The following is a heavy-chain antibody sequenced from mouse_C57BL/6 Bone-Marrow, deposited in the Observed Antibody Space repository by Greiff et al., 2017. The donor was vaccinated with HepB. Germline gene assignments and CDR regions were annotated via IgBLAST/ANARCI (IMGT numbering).Heavy chain of an antibody. CDR2: IHPSDSET. J-gene: IGHJ3*01. Sequence: QVQLQQPGAELVKPGASVKVSCKASGYTFTSYWMHWVKQRPGQGLEWIGRIHPSDSETNYNQKFKGKAILTVDKSSSPAYMQLSSLTSKDSAVYYCAIGGNYVRFAYWGQGTLVTVSA. V-gene: IGHV1-74*01. D-gene: IGHD2-1*01. CDR1: GYTFTSYW. CDR3: AIGGNYVRFAY.